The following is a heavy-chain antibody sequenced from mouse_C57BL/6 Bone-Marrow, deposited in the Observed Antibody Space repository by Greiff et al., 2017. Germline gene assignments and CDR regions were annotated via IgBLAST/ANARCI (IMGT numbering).Heavy chain of an antibody. J-gene: IGHJ1*03. CDR2: IDPSASYT. V-gene: IGHV1-59*01. CDR3: ALSYYDGSHVYFDV. Sequence: QVQLQQPGAELVRPGTSVKLSCKASGYTFTSYWMHWVKQRPGQGLEWIGVIDPSASYTNYNHKFKGKATLTVDTSSSTAYVQLSSLTSEDSAVYYCALSYYDGSHVYFDVWVTGTTVTVSS. CDR1: GYTFTSYW. D-gene: IGHD1-1*01.